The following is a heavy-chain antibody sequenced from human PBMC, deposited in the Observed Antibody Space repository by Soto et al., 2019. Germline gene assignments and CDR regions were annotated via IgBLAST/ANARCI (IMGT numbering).Heavy chain of an antibody. J-gene: IGHJ5*02. CDR1: GGSISSGDYY. Sequence: KTSETLSLTCTVSGGSISSGDYYWSWIRQPPGKGLEWIGYIYYSGSTYYNPSLKSRVTISVDTSKNQFSLKLSSVTAADTAVYYCASHPKYSSSRRPIGNWFDPWGQGTLVTVSS. CDR2: IYYSGST. V-gene: IGHV4-30-4*01. CDR3: ASHPKYSSSRRPIGNWFDP. D-gene: IGHD6-13*01.